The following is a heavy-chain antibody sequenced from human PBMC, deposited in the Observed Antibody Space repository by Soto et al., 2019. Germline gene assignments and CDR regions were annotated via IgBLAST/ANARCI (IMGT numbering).Heavy chain of an antibody. CDR2: IWYDGSNK. V-gene: IGHV3-33*01. D-gene: IGHD3-9*01. CDR3: ARDSRYFDWGNWFDP. J-gene: IGHJ5*02. CDR1: GFTFSSYG. Sequence: GGSLRLSCAASGFTFSSYGMHWVRQAPGKGLEWVAVIWYDGSNKYYADSVKGRFTISRDNSKNTLYLQMNSLRAEDTAVYYCARDSRYFDWGNWFDPWGQGTLVTVSS.